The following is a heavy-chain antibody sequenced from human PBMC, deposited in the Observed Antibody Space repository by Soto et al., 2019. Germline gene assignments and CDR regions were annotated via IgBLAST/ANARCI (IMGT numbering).Heavy chain of an antibody. CDR1: GFTFSSYG. CDR3: AKDQGIFGVVPLTSMDV. Sequence: LRLSCAASGFTFSSYGMHWVRQAPGKGLEWLSAISGSGGSTYYADSVKGRFTISRDNSKNTLYLQMNSLGAEDTAVYYCAKDQGIFGVVPLTSMDVWGQGTTVTVSS. V-gene: IGHV3-23*01. D-gene: IGHD3-3*01. CDR2: ISGSGGST. J-gene: IGHJ6*02.